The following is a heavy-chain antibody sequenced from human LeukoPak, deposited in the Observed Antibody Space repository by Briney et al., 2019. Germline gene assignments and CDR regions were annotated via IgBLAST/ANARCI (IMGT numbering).Heavy chain of an antibody. V-gene: IGHV4-38-2*02. CDR1: GYSISSGYY. CDR2: IYHSGST. D-gene: IGHD6-13*01. CDR3: AREASDSSSWFALDY. Sequence: SETLSLTCAASGYSISSGYYWGWIRQPPGKGLEWIGSIYHSGSTYYNPSLKSRVTISVDTSKNQFSLKLSSVTAADTAVYYCAREASDSSSWFALDYWGQGTLVTVSS. J-gene: IGHJ4*02.